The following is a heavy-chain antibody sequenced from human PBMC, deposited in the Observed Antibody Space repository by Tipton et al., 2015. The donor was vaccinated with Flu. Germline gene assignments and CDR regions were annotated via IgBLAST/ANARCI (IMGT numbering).Heavy chain of an antibody. J-gene: IGHJ5*02. Sequence: QLVQSGAEVKKPGESLKISCKGSGYSFTSYWIGWVRQMPGKGLEWMGIIYPGDSDTRYSPSFQGQVTISADKSISTAYLQWSSLKASDTGMYYCARHMVRSSSWYGFYDWFGPWGQGTLVAVSS. CDR3: ARHMVRSSSWYGFYDWFGP. V-gene: IGHV5-51*01. D-gene: IGHD6-13*01. CDR2: IYPGDSDT. CDR1: GYSFTSYW.